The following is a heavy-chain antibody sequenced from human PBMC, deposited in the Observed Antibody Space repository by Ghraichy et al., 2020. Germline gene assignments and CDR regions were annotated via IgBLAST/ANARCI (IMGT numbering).Heavy chain of an antibody. CDR2: ISYDVNNK. Sequence: GGSLRLSCAASGFTFSDYGMHWVRQAPGKGLEWVAVISYDVNNKYYADSVKGRFTISRDNSKNTLYLQMNSLRPEDTAVYYCAKGGGYSSSWYTWFDPWGQGTLVTVSS. D-gene: IGHD6-13*01. CDR3: AKGGGYSSSWYTWFDP. J-gene: IGHJ5*02. V-gene: IGHV3-30*18. CDR1: GFTFSDYG.